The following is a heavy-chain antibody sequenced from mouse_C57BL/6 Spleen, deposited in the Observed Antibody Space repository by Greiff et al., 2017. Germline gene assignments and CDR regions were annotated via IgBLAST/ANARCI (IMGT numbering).Heavy chain of an antibody. J-gene: IGHJ3*01. CDR2: ISSGRSTI. D-gene: IGHD2-3*01. V-gene: IGHV5-17*01. CDR1: GFTFSDYG. CDR3: ARPFDGYYEGSFAY. Sequence: EVKLMESGGGLVKPGGSLKLSCAASGFTFSDYGMHWVRQAPEKGLEWVAYISSGRSTIYYADTVKGRFTISRDNAKNTLFLQMTSLRSEDTAMYYCARPFDGYYEGSFAYWGQGTLVTVSA.